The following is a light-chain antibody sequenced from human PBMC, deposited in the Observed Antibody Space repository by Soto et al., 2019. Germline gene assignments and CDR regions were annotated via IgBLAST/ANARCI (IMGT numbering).Light chain of an antibody. CDR2: LGS. CDR3: MQAFQTLGIT. CDR1: QSLLRSNGYNY. V-gene: IGKV2-28*01. Sequence: DIVMTQSPLSLPVTPGDAASISCSSSQSLLRSNGYNYLDWYLQKPGQSPQLLIYLGSNRASGVPDRFSGSGSGTDFTLRITRVEAEDVGVYYCMQAFQTLGITFGPGTKVDIK. J-gene: IGKJ3*01.